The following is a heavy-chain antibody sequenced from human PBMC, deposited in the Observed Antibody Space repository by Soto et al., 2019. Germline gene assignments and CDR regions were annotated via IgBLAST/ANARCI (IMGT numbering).Heavy chain of an antibody. CDR3: AKVVPPVDY. J-gene: IGHJ4*02. Sequence: EVQLVESGGGLVQPGRSLRLSCAASGFTFDDYAMHWVRQAPGKGLEWVSGVSGSGGSTYYADSVKGRFTISRDNSKNTLYLQMSSLRAEDTAVYYCAKVVPPVDYWGQGTLVTVSS. V-gene: IGHV3-23*04. CDR1: GFTFDDYA. CDR2: VSGSGGST. D-gene: IGHD1-26*01.